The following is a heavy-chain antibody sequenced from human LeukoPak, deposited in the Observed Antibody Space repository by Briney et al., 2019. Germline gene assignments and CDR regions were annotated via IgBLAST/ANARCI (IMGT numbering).Heavy chain of an antibody. V-gene: IGHV3-53*01. D-gene: IGHD1-14*01. CDR3: ARGVEPLAANTLAY. Sequence: GGSLRLSCAASGFTFRSYWMSWVRQAPGKGLEWVSVLYSDGNTKYADPVQGRFTISRDNSKNTLYLEMNSLSPDDTAVYYCARGVEPLAANTLAYWGQGTLVTVSS. CDR2: LYSDGNT. CDR1: GFTFRSYW. J-gene: IGHJ4*02.